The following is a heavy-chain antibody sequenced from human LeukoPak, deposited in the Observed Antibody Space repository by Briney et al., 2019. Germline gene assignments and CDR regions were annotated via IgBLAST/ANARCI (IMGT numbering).Heavy chain of an antibody. CDR2: VSGSGRST. J-gene: IGHJ3*02. Sequence: GGPLRLSCAASGFTFSSYPMSWVRQAPGKGLEWVSAVSGSGRSTYYADSVKGRFTISRDNSKNTLYLQMNSLRAEDTAVYYCAKGLTLVPTVIRGAFDIWGQGTMVTVSS. D-gene: IGHD2-2*01. V-gene: IGHV3-23*01. CDR3: AKGLTLVPTVIRGAFDI. CDR1: GFTFSSYP.